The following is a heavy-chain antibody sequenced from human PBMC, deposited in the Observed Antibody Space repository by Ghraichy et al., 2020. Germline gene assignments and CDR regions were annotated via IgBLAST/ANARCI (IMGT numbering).Heavy chain of an antibody. Sequence: GGSLRLSCAAPGFTFSSYWMSWVRQAPGKGLEWVANIKQDGSEKYYVDSVKGRFTISRDNAKNSLYLQMNSLRTEDTAVYYCARRGFSVRFDYWGQGTLVTVSS. CDR2: IKQDGSEK. CDR1: GFTFSSYW. CDR3: ARRGFSVRFDY. J-gene: IGHJ4*02. D-gene: IGHD2/OR15-2a*01. V-gene: IGHV3-7*03.